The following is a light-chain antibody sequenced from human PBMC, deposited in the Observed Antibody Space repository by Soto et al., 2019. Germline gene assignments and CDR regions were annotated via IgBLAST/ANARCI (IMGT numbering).Light chain of an antibody. CDR2: DVS. CDR1: SSDVGGYNY. CDR3: SSYTSSSTLV. Sequence: QSALTQPASVPGPPGQSITISCTGTSSDVGGYNYVSWYQQHPGKAPKLMIYDVSNRPSGVSNRFSGSKSGNTASLTISGLQAEDEADYYCSSYTSSSTLVFGTGTKLTVL. J-gene: IGLJ1*01. V-gene: IGLV2-14*01.